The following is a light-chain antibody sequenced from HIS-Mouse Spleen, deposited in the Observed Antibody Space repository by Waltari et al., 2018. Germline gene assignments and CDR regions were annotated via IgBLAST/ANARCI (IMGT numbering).Light chain of an antibody. CDR2: EGS. CDR3: CSYAGSSNVV. V-gene: IGLV2-23*01. J-gene: IGLJ2*01. Sequence: QSALTQPASVSGSPGQSITSSCTGTSSDVGSYNLVSWYQQHPGKAPKPMIYEGSKRPSGVSNRFSGSKSGNTASLTISGLQAEDEADYYCCSYAGSSNVVFGGGTKLTVL. CDR1: SSDVGSYNL.